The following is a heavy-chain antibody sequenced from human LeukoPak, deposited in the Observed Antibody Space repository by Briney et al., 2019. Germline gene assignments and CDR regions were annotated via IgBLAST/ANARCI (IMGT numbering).Heavy chain of an antibody. CDR3: AKRYGDSTGWFFDF. V-gene: IGHV3-23*01. CDR1: RYSFDSYA. CDR2: INGGGDIT. D-gene: IGHD6-13*01. Sequence: GGSLRLSREGSRYSFDSYAMTWVRQAPGKGLEWVSSINGGGDITYYAESVKGRFTVSRDNSKNTLFLQMNSLRAEDTPVFYCAKRYGDSTGWFFDFWGQGSLVTVSS. J-gene: IGHJ4*02.